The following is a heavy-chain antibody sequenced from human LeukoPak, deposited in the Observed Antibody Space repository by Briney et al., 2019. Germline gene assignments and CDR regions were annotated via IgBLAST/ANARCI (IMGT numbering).Heavy chain of an antibody. Sequence: GGSLRLSCAASGFTFSSYAMSSVRQAPGKGLEWVSAISGSGGSTYYADSVKGRFTISRDNSKNTLYLQMNSLRAEDTAVYYCATPGGVSIVVVPAAMYYFDYWGQGTLVTVSS. V-gene: IGHV3-23*01. J-gene: IGHJ4*02. D-gene: IGHD2-2*01. CDR1: GFTFSSYA. CDR2: ISGSGGST. CDR3: ATPGGVSIVVVPAAMYYFDY.